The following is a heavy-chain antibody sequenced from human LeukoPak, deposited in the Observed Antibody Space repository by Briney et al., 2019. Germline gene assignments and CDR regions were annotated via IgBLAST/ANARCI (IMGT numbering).Heavy chain of an antibody. CDR3: ARDNGFSLFAT. D-gene: IGHD5-18*01. CDR1: GFPITPYW. CDR2: INSDGYST. V-gene: IGHV3-74*01. J-gene: IGHJ5*02. Sequence: GSLRLSCAASGFPITPYWMHWVRQVPGKGLVWVSRINSDGYSTNYADSVKGRFTISRDNAKNTLYLQINNLRADDTAVYYCARDNGFSLFATWGPGTLVTVSS.